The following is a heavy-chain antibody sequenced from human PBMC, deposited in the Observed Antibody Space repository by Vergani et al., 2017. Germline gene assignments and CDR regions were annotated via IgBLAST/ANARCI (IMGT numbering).Heavy chain of an antibody. D-gene: IGHD6-19*01. Sequence: QVQLVQSGAEVKKPGASVKVSCKASGYTFTSYGISWVRQAPGQGLEWMGWIRAYNGNTNYSQKLQGRVTMTTDTSTSTAYMELRSLRSDDTAVYYCARDIEVVGVAGTSFDYWGQGTLVTVSS. J-gene: IGHJ4*02. CDR2: IRAYNGNT. CDR1: GYTFTSYG. V-gene: IGHV1-18*01. CDR3: ARDIEVVGVAGTSFDY.